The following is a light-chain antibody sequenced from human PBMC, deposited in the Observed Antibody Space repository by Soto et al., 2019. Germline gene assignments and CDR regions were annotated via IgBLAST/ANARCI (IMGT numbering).Light chain of an antibody. Sequence: EIVMTQSPATLSVNTGERATLSCRASQSVTSNLAWYQQKPGQAPRLLIYGASTRATGIPARFSGSGSGTEFTLTISSLQSEDFAVYYCQQYNTWSTFGQGTKVDIK. V-gene: IGKV3-15*01. CDR3: QQYNTWST. J-gene: IGKJ1*01. CDR2: GAS. CDR1: QSVTSN.